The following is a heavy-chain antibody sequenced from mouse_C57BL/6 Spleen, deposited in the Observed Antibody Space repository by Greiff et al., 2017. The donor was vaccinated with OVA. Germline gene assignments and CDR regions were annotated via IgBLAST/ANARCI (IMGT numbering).Heavy chain of an antibody. CDR1: GFSLTSYG. V-gene: IGHV2-4*01. D-gene: IGHD1-1*01. CDR2: IWSGGST. Sequence: QVQLKESGPGLVQPSQSLSITCPVSGFSLTSYGVHWVRQPPGKGLEWLGVIWSGGSTDYNAAFISRLSISKDNSKSQVFFKMNSLQADDTAIYYCAKGTTVPDYWGQGTTLTVSS. J-gene: IGHJ2*01. CDR3: AKGTTVPDY.